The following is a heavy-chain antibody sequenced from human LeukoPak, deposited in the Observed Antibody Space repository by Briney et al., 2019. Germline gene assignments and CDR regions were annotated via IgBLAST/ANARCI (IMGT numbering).Heavy chain of an antibody. CDR3: ARGWDIVVVPAALYYYYGMDV. CDR1: GGTFSSYA. V-gene: IGHV1-69*13. J-gene: IGHJ6*02. Sequence: ASVKVSCKASGGTFSSYAISWVRQAPGQGLEWMGGIIPIFGTANYAQMFQGRVTITADESTSTAYMELSSLRSEDTAVYYCARGWDIVVVPAALYYYYGMDVWGQGTTVTVSS. CDR2: IIPIFGTA. D-gene: IGHD2-2*01.